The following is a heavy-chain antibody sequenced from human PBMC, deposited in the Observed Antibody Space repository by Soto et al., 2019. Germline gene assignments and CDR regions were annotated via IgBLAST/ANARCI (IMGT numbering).Heavy chain of an antibody. CDR3: ARTNYDILTGYFRDPDWFDP. D-gene: IGHD3-9*01. CDR1: GGSISSYY. CDR2: IYYSGST. V-gene: IGHV4-59*01. J-gene: IGHJ5*02. Sequence: SETLSLTCTVSGGSISSYYWSWIRQPPGKGLEWIGYIYYSGSTNYNPSLKSRVTISVDTSKNQFSLKLSSVTAADTAVYYCARTNYDILTGYFRDPDWFDPWGQGTLVTV.